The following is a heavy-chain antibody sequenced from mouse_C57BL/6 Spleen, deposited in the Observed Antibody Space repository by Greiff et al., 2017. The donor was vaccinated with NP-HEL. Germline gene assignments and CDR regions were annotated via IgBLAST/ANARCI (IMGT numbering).Heavy chain of an antibody. Sequence: EVKVEESGGGLVKPGGSLKLSCAASGFTFSDYGMHWVRQAPEKGLEWVAYISSGSSTIYYADTVKGRFTISRDNAKNTLFLQMTSLRSEDTAMYYCARGGYGSSYRAMDYWGQGTSVTVSS. CDR1: GFTFSDYG. J-gene: IGHJ4*01. CDR2: ISSGSSTI. CDR3: ARGGYGSSYRAMDY. V-gene: IGHV5-17*01. D-gene: IGHD1-1*01.